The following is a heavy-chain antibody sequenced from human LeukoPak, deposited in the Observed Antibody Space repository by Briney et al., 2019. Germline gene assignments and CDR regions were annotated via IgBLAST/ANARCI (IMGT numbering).Heavy chain of an antibody. D-gene: IGHD2-2*01. CDR1: GFTFSSYV. CDR2: IRGGGGST. V-gene: IGHV3-23*01. Sequence: GGSLRLSCAASGFTFSSYVMNWVRQAPGKGLEWVSVIRGGGGSTYYADSVKGRFTISRENSQNTLFLKMNSLRAEDTAVYYCAKGGYCSSTSCYVGWFDPWGQGTLVTVSS. CDR3: AKGGYCSSTSCYVGWFDP. J-gene: IGHJ5*02.